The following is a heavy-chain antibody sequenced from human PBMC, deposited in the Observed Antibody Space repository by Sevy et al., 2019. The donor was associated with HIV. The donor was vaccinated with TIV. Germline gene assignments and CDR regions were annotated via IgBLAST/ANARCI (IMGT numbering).Heavy chain of an antibody. D-gene: IGHD6-13*01. V-gene: IGHV4-34*01. CDR3: ARRAAAGHAFDI. Sequence: SETLSLTCAVYGGSFSGYYWSWIRQPPGKGLEWIGEINHSGSTNYNPSLKSRVTISVDTSKNQFSLKLSSVTAADTALYYCARRAAAGHAFDIWGQGTMVTVSS. CDR1: GGSFSGYY. J-gene: IGHJ3*02. CDR2: INHSGST.